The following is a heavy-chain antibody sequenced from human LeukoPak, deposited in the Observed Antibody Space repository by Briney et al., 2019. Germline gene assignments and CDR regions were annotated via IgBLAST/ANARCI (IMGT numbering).Heavy chain of an antibody. CDR3: ASGQYYDLWSGYYVD. D-gene: IGHD3-3*01. J-gene: IGHJ4*02. V-gene: IGHV4-39*02. Sequence: SETLSLTCTVSGGSISSSSYYWGWIRQPPGKGLEWIGSIYYSGSTYYNPSLKSRVTISVDTSKNHFSLELSSVTAADTAVYYCASGQYYDLWSGYYVDWGQGTLVTVSA. CDR1: GGSISSSSYY. CDR2: IYYSGST.